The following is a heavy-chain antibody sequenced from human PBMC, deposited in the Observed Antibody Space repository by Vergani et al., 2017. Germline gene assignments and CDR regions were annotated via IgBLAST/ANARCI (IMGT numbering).Heavy chain of an antibody. CDR1: GGSIANGNYY. J-gene: IGHJ4*02. CDR2: IYFSGTT. CDR3: ASRYCSSDTRCWEFGS. D-gene: IGHD2-2*01. V-gene: IGHV4-30-4*01. Sequence: QVQLQESGPGLMKPSQTLSLTCNVSGGSIANGNYYWSWIRQPPGKALEWIGYIYFSGTTYYNPSLKSRVAISVDTSKNQFSLKLNSVTAADTAVYYCASRYCSSDTRCWEFGSWGPGILVTVSS.